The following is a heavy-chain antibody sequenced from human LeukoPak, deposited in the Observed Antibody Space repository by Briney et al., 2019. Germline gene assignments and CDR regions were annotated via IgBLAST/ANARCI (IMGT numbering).Heavy chain of an antibody. V-gene: IGHV3-7*01. CDR3: HQPVTLPA. Sequence: GGSLRLSCAASGFTFRNYWMSWVRQAPGKGLEWVAFVKEDGSDKHYVDSVKGRFTISRDNAQNSLYLQMNTLRAEDTAVYFCHQPVTLPAWGQGTLVTVSS. CDR2: VKEDGSDK. CDR1: GFTFRNYW. D-gene: IGHD2-2*01. J-gene: IGHJ5*02.